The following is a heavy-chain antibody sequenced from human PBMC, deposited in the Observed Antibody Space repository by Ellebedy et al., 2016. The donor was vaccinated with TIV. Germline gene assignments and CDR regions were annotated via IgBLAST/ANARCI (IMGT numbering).Heavy chain of an antibody. CDR2: IKSKTDGETT. Sequence: PGGSLRLSCAASGFTFSNVWMKWVRQAPGKGLEGVGRIKSKTDGETTEYAAPVKVRFTISRDDSKNTLYLQMNSLKTEDTAVYYCTTTMYNYDSVGYPTGDVLDIWGRGTIVTVSS. CDR1: GFTFSNVW. CDR3: TTTMYNYDSVGYPTGDVLDI. J-gene: IGHJ3*02. D-gene: IGHD3-22*01. V-gene: IGHV3-15*07.